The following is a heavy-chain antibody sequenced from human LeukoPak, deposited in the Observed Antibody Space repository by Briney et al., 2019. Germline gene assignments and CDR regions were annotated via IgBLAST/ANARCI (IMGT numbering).Heavy chain of an antibody. CDR1: GGSISSGSYY. D-gene: IGHD3-10*01. CDR3: AREGGSGSYLLDY. V-gene: IGHV4-61*02. CDR2: IYTSGST. J-gene: IGHJ4*02. Sequence: PSETLSLTCTVSGGSISSGSYYWSWIRQPAGKGLEWIGRIYTSGSTNYNPSLKSRVTISVDTSKNQFSLKLSSVTAADTAVYYCAREGGSGSYLLDYWGQGTLVTVSS.